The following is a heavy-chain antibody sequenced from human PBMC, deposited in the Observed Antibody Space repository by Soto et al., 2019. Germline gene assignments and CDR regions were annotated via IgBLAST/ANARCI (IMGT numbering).Heavy chain of an antibody. CDR2: IYYSGTT. Sequence: TQTPSLPFAVSDYSPSSNNWWGWIRQPQGKGLEWIGYIYYSGTTYYNPSLKSRVTMSVDTSKNQFSLKLTSVTAVDPAVYYCGRDDDSGRRLDAFESSGERAMVT. CDR1: DYSPSSNNW. D-gene: IGHD3-22*01. CDR3: GRDDDSGRRLDAFES. V-gene: IGHV4-28*03. J-gene: IGHJ3*02.